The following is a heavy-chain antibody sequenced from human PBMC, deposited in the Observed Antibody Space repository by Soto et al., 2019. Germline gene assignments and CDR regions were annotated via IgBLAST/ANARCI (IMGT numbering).Heavy chain of an antibody. V-gene: IGHV4-59*01. D-gene: IGHD5-12*01. CDR3: TRETSSGYDY. CDR2: IYYSGST. Sequence: SETLSLTCTVSGGSISSYYWSWIRQPPGKGLEWIGYIYYSGSTNYNPSLKSRVTISVDTSKNQFSLKLSSVTAADTAVYYCTRETSSGYDYWGQGTLVTVSS. CDR1: GGSISSYY. J-gene: IGHJ4*02.